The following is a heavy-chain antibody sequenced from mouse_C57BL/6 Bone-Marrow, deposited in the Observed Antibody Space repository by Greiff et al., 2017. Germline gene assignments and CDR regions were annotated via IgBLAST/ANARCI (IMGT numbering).Heavy chain of an antibody. CDR3: ARVELRAWFAY. CDR1: GFTFSSYG. V-gene: IGHV5-6*01. CDR2: ISSGGSYT. J-gene: IGHJ3*01. Sequence: EVQLVESGGDLVKPGGSLKLSCAASGFTFSSYGMSWVRQTPDKRLEWVATISSGGSYTYYPDSVKGRFTISRDNAKNTLYLQMSSLKCEDTAMYISARVELRAWFAYWGQGTLVTVSA.